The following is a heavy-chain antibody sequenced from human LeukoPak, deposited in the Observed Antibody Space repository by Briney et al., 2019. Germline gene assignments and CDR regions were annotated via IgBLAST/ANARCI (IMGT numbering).Heavy chain of an antibody. V-gene: IGHV4-59*08. D-gene: IGHD6-19*01. CDR1: GGSISSYY. CDR3: ARQLGYYSGWLDY. CDR2: IYYSGST. J-gene: IGHJ4*02. Sequence: SSETLSLTCTVSGGSISSYYWSWIRQPPGKGLEWIGYIYYSGSTNYNPSLKSRVTISVDTSKNQSSLKLSSVTAADTAVYYCARQLGYYSGWLDYWGQGTLVTVSS.